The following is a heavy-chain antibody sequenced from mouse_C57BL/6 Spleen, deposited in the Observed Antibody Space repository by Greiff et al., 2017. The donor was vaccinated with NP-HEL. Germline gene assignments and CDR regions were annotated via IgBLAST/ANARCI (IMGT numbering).Heavy chain of an antibody. CDR2: ISSGSSTI. V-gene: IGHV5-17*01. CDR1: GFTFSDYG. Sequence: EVKLVESGGGLVKPGGSLKLSCAASGFTFSDYGMHWVRQAPEKGLEWVAYISSGSSTIYYADTVKGRFTISRDNAKNTLFLQMTSLRSEDTAMYDCARENYYGSSPAWFAYWGQGTLVTVSA. CDR3: ARENYYGSSPAWFAY. D-gene: IGHD1-1*01. J-gene: IGHJ3*01.